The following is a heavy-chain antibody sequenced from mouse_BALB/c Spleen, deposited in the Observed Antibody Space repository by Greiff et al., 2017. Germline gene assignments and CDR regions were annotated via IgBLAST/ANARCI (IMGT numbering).Heavy chain of an antibody. J-gene: IGHJ2*01. D-gene: IGHD3-3*01. CDR2: ISSGGST. CDR1: GFTFSSYA. Sequence: EVQGVESGGGLVKPGGSLKLSCAASGFTFSSYAMSWVRQTPEKRLEWVASISSGGSTYYPDSVKGRFTISRDNARNILYLQMSSLRSEDTAMYYCARGALGYWGQGTTLTVSS. V-gene: IGHV5-6-5*01. CDR3: ARGALGY.